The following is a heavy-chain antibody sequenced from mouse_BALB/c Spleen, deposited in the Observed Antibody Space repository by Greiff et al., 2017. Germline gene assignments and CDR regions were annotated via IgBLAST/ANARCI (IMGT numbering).Heavy chain of an antibody. V-gene: IGHV2-6-7*01. CDR2: IWGDRST. Sequence: QVQLKQSGPGLAAPSQTLSISCTASGFSFTGYCVHWVHQPPGKGLEWLGTIWGDRSTDYNTARKSSLSISKDNTKSQVFLKMNSLQTDETARGYCGRDEAGAYDMDYWGQGTTVTVSS. CDR1: GFSFTGYC. J-gene: IGHJ4*01. D-gene: IGHD2-12*01. CDR3: GRDEAGAYDMDY.